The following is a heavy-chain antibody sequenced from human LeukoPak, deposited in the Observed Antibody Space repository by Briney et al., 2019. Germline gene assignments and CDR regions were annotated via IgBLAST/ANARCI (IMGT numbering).Heavy chain of an antibody. J-gene: IGHJ4*02. V-gene: IGHV3-53*01. D-gene: IGHD6-19*01. CDR1: GFTVSSNY. CDR3: ARASRKYSSGWQRIFDY. Sequence: GGSLRLSCAASGFTVSSNYMSWVRQAPGKGLEWVSVIYSGGSTYYADSVKGRFTISRDNFKNTLYLQMDSLRAEDTAVYYCARASRKYSSGWQRIFDYWGQGTLVTVSS. CDR2: IYSGGST.